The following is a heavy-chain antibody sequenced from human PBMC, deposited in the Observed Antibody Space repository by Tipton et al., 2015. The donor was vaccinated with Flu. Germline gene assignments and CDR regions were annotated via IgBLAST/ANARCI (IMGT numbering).Heavy chain of an antibody. CDR3: ARDRQRIWFGEFGGDYYYYMDV. CDR2: IIPIFGTA. CDR1: GGTFSSYA. D-gene: IGHD3-10*01. Sequence: QLVQSGPEVKKPGSSVKVSCKASGGTFSSYAISWVRQAPGQGLEWMGGIIPIFGTANYAQKFQGRVTITADESTSTAYMELSSLRSEDTAVYYCARDRQRIWFGEFGGDYYYYMDVWGKGTTVTVSS. V-gene: IGHV1-69*01. J-gene: IGHJ6*03.